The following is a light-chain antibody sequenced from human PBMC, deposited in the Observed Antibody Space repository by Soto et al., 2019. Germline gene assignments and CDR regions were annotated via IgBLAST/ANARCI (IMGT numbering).Light chain of an antibody. CDR2: AAS. CDR3: LQDYNYPPT. Sequence: AIQMTQSPSSPSASVGDRVTITCRASQAIRNDLGWYQQKPGRAPKLLIYAASSLQSGVPSRFSGSGSGTDFTLTISSLQAEDFATYYCLQDYNYPPTFGQGTRLEIK. J-gene: IGKJ5*01. V-gene: IGKV1-6*02. CDR1: QAIRND.